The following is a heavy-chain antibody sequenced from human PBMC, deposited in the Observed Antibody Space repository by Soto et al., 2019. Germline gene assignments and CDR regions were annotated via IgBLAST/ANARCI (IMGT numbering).Heavy chain of an antibody. D-gene: IGHD1-20*01. CDR1: GGSFSGYY. Sequence: SETLSLTCAVYGGSFSGYYWSWIRQPPGKGLEWIGEINHSGSTNYNPSLKSRVTISVDTSKNQFSLKLSSVTAADTAVYYCARAGLNWNRTVFDYWGQGTLVTVSS. J-gene: IGHJ4*02. CDR2: INHSGST. CDR3: ARAGLNWNRTVFDY. V-gene: IGHV4-34*01.